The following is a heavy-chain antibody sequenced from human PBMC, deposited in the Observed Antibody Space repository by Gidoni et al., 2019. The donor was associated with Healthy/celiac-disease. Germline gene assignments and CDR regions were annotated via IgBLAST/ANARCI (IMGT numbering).Heavy chain of an antibody. V-gene: IGHV3-33*01. Sequence: QVHLVESVGVVVQPGRSLRLSCAASGFTFRSYGMHWVRQAPGKGLELGEVIWYDGSNKYYADYVKGRFTIARDNSKNKLYLQMNSLRAEDTAVYYCARDGYYYDSSGYYSPSYYYYGMDVWGQGTTVTVSS. J-gene: IGHJ6*02. CDR2: IWYDGSNK. CDR1: GFTFRSYG. CDR3: ARDGYYYDSSGYYSPSYYYYGMDV. D-gene: IGHD3-22*01.